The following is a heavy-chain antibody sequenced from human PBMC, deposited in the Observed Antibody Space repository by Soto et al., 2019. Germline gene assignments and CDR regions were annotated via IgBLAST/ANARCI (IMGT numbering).Heavy chain of an antibody. CDR1: GFTFSSYG. D-gene: IGHD4-17*01. V-gene: IGHV3-30*03. Sequence: PGGSLRLSCAAPGFTFSSYGRHWVRQAPGKGLEWVAVISYDGSNKYYADSVKGRFTISRDNSKNTLYLQMNSLRAEDTAVYYCARTGDYSHYYYYSGMDVWGQGTTVTVS. CDR2: ISYDGSNK. CDR3: ARTGDYSHYYYYSGMDV. J-gene: IGHJ6*02.